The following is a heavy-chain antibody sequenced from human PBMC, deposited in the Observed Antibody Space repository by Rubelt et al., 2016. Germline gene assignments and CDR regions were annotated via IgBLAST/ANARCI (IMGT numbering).Heavy chain of an antibody. J-gene: IGHJ4*02. Sequence: QVRLQESGPGLVNPSETLSLTCTVSGGSMRTYYWSWIRQPPGKGLEWIGYIDYSGSTNYNPSLKSRVTISVDTSKNRFSLKVTPVTASGTAMYYCARREVSSGWYDYWGQGTLVTVSS. V-gene: IGHV4-59*08. CDR2: IDYSGST. CDR1: GGSMRTYY. D-gene: IGHD6-19*01. CDR3: ARREVSSGWYDY.